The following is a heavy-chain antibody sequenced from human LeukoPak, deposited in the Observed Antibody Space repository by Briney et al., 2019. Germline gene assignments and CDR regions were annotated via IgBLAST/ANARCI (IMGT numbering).Heavy chain of an antibody. Sequence: ASVKLSCKASGYTFTNYYIHWLRQAPGQGPEWMGMINLIAGLTHYAPKFQGRVTMTRDTSTSTVYMELSSLGSEDTAVYYCARQQGLQNLNFDYWGQGTLVTVSS. CDR1: GYTFTNYY. V-gene: IGHV1-46*01. D-gene: IGHD4-11*01. CDR3: ARQQGLQNLNFDY. J-gene: IGHJ4*02. CDR2: INLIAGLT.